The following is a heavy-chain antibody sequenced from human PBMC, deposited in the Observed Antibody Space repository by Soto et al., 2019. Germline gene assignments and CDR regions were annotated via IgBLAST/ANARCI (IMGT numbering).Heavy chain of an antibody. CDR3: ANPITYYYDSSGYSARVADY. V-gene: IGHV3-23*01. CDR1: GFTFSSYA. CDR2: ISGSGGST. J-gene: IGHJ4*02. Sequence: PGGSLRLSCAASGFTFSSYAMSWVRQAPGKGLEWVAAISGSGGSTYYADSVKGRFTISRDNSKNTLYLQMNSLRAEDTAVYYCANPITYYYDSSGYSARVADYWGQGTLVTVSS. D-gene: IGHD3-22*01.